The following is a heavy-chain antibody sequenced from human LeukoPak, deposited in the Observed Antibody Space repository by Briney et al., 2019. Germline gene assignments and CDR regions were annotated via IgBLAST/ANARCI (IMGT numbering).Heavy chain of an antibody. V-gene: IGHV3-21*01. J-gene: IGHJ4*02. CDR1: GFTFSSYS. CDR3: ARGGIAAAATYFDY. Sequence: PGGSLRLSCAASGFTFSSYSMNWVRHAPGQGLEWVSSISSSSSCIYYADSVKGRFTISRDNAKNSLYLQMNSLRAEDTAVYYCARGGIAAAATYFDYWGQGTLVTVSS. CDR2: ISSSSSCI. D-gene: IGHD6-13*01.